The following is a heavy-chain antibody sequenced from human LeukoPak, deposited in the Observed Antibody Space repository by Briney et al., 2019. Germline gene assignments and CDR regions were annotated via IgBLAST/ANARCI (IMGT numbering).Heavy chain of an antibody. CDR1: GGSISSYY. D-gene: IGHD3-22*01. J-gene: IGHJ4*02. Sequence: SETLSLTCTVSGGSISSYYWSWIRQPAGKGLEWFGRIYTSGSTNYNPSLKSRVTMSVDTSKNQFSLKLSSVTAADTAVYYCARARYYDSSGYPLLHFDYWGQGTLVTVSS. CDR2: IYTSGST. V-gene: IGHV4-4*07. CDR3: ARARYYDSSGYPLLHFDY.